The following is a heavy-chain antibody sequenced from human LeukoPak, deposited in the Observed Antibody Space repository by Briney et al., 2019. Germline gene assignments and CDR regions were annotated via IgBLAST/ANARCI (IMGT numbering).Heavy chain of an antibody. J-gene: IGHJ6*03. V-gene: IGHV4-39*07. CDR1: GGSISSSSYY. CDR3: ASESLLFNPDGDYMDV. CDR2: IYYSGST. Sequence: SETLSLTCTVSGGSISSSSYYWGWIRQPPGKGLEWIGSIYYSGSTYYNPSLKSRVTISVDTSKNQFSLKLSSVTAADTAVYYCASESLLFNPDGDYMDVWGKGTTVTVSS. D-gene: IGHD3-16*01.